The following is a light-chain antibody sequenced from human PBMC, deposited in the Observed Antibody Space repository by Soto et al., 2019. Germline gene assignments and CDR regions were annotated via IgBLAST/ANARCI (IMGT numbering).Light chain of an antibody. CDR2: GAS. Sequence: IMLKHPPGTLAVSAREGDILTCPASQFVSRYLAWYQQKPGQPPRLLIYGASTRATGIPDRFSGSGSGTDFTLTISRLEPEDFAAFYCQHYDSLPFTFGQGTGLE. CDR1: QFVSRY. V-gene: IGKV3-20*01. CDR3: QHYDSLPFT. J-gene: IGKJ5*01.